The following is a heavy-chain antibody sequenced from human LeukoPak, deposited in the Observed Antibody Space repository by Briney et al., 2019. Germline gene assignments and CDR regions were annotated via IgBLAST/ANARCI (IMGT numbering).Heavy chain of an antibody. J-gene: IGHJ3*02. D-gene: IGHD6-19*01. V-gene: IGHV3-30*02. Sequence: GSLRLSCAASGFTFSSYGMHWVRQAPGKGLEWVAFIRYDGSNKYYADSVKGRFTISRDNSKNTLYLQMNSLRAEDTAVYYCAKNLFIQQWLLGAFDIWGQGTMVTVSS. CDR3: AKNLFIQQWLLGAFDI. CDR2: IRYDGSNK. CDR1: GFTFSSYG.